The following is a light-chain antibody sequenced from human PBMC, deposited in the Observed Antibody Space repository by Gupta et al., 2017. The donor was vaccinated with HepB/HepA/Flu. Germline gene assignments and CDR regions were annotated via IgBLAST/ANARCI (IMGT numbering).Light chain of an antibody. CDR2: DTS. V-gene: IGKV3-11*01. CDR1: QSVSRY. CDR3: QQRSNWPIFT. Sequence: EIVLTQSPATLSLSPGERATLSCRASQSVSRYLAWYQQRPGQAPRLLLYDTSKRATDIPARFSGSGSGKDXTLTISXREPEDFAVYYCQQRSNWPIFTFGXGTTVDIK. J-gene: IGKJ3*01.